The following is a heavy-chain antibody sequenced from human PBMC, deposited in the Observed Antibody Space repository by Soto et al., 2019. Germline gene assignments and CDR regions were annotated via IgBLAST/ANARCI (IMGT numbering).Heavy chain of an antibody. J-gene: IGHJ6*02. Sequence: QVQLVESGGGVGQPGRSLRLSCAASGFTFSSYGMHWVRQAPGKGLEWVAVISYDGSNKYYADSVKGRFTISRDNSKNTLYLQMNSLRAEDTAVYYCAKGLGYCSGGSCYSHYYYYYGMDVWGQGTTVTVSS. CDR1: GFTFSSYG. CDR2: ISYDGSNK. CDR3: AKGLGYCSGGSCYSHYYYYYGMDV. V-gene: IGHV3-30*18. D-gene: IGHD2-15*01.